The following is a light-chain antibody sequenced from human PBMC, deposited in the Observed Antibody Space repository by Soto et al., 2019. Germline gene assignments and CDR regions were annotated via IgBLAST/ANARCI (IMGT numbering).Light chain of an antibody. CDR2: HSS. J-gene: IGKJ5*01. CDR3: QHTYTTPIT. Sequence: DIQMTQSPSSLSASVGDRVTITCRASQSISTYLNWYQQKPGKAPKLLIYHSSTLQSGVPSRFSVSGSGTDFTLTISSLQPEDFATYYCQHTYTTPITFGQGTRLEIK. V-gene: IGKV1-39*01. CDR1: QSISTY.